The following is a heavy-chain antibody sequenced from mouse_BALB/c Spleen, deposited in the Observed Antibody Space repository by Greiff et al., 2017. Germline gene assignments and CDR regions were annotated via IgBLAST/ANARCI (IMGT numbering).Heavy chain of an antibody. CDR1: GFSLTSYG. Sequence: VMLVESGPGLVQPSQSLSITCTVSGFSLTSYGVHWVRQSPGKGLEWLGVIWSGGSTDYNAAFISRLSISKDNSKSQVFFKMNSLQADDTAIYYCARKGAYYRAWFAYWGQGTLVTVSA. CDR3: ARKGAYYRAWFAY. CDR2: IWSGGST. J-gene: IGHJ3*01. V-gene: IGHV2-4-1*01. D-gene: IGHD2-14*01.